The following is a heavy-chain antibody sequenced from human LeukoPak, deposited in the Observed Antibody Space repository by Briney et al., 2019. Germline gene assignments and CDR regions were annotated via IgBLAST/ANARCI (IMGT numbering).Heavy chain of an antibody. J-gene: IGHJ6*03. CDR1: GFTFDDYA. Sequence: GGALRLSCASSGFTFDDYAMHWVRQAPGKGLEWVSLISWDGGSTYYADSVKGRFTISRDNSKNSLYLQMNSLRAEDTALYYCAKDMNYYYMDVWGKGTTVTVSS. CDR2: ISWDGGST. V-gene: IGHV3-43D*03. CDR3: AKDMNYYYMDV.